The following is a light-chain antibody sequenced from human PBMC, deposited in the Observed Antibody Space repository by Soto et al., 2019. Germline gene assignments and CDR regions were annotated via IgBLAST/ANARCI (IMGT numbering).Light chain of an antibody. Sequence: QSALTQPPSASGSPGQSVTISCTGTSSDVGDYNYVSWYQQHPGKAPKLMIFEVTKRPSGVPDRFSGSKSGNTASLTVSGLQADDEADYYCSSYAGRATVVFGGGTKVTVL. CDR3: SSYAGRATVV. J-gene: IGLJ2*01. V-gene: IGLV2-8*01. CDR2: EVT. CDR1: SSDVGDYNY.